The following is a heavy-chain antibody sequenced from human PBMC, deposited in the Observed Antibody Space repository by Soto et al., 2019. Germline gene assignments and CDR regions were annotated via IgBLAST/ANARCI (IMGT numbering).Heavy chain of an antibody. Sequence: GGSLRLSCAASGFTFSSYSMNWVRQAPGKGLEWVSSISSSSSYIYYADSVKGRFTISRDNAKNSLYLQMNSLRAEDTAVYYCALLYVWGSYDYYYGMDVWGQGTTVTVSS. CDR3: ALLYVWGSYDYYYGMDV. CDR2: ISSSSSYI. CDR1: GFTFSSYS. V-gene: IGHV3-21*01. J-gene: IGHJ6*02. D-gene: IGHD3-16*01.